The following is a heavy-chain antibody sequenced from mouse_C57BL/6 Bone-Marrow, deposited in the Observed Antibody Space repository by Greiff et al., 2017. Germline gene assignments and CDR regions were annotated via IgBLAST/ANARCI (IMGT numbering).Heavy chain of an antibody. CDR1: GYTFTSYW. V-gene: IGHV1-55*01. D-gene: IGHD2-1*01. CDR3: ADYGNLYFDY. Sequence: VKLQQPGAELVKPGASVKMSCKASGYTFTSYWITWVKQRPGQGLEWIGDIYPGSGSTNYNEKFKSKATLTVNTSSSTAYMQLSILTSEDSAVYSCADYGNLYFDYWGQGTTLTVSS. J-gene: IGHJ2*01. CDR2: IYPGSGST.